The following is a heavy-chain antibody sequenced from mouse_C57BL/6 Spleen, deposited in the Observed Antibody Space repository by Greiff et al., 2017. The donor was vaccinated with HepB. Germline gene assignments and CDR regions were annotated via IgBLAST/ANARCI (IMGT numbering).Heavy chain of an antibody. CDR1: GYTFTSYW. Sequence: VQLQQSGAELVMPGASVKLSCKASGYTFTSYWMHWVKQRPGQGLEWIGEIDPSDSYTNYNQKFKGKSTLTVDKSSSTAYMQLSSLTSEDSAVYYCARYRSLYWYFDVWGTGTTVTVSS. CDR2: IDPSDSYT. V-gene: IGHV1-69*01. CDR3: ARYRSLYWYFDV. D-gene: IGHD6-1*01. J-gene: IGHJ1*03.